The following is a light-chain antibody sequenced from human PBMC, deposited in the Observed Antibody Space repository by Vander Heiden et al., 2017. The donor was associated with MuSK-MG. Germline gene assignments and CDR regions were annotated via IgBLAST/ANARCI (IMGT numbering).Light chain of an antibody. J-gene: IGKJ1*01. V-gene: IGKV3-11*01. CDR1: QSVASY. Sequence: EIVLTQSPATLSLSPGERATLSCRASQSVASYLAWYQQKPGQAPRLLIYDAYTRATDIPARFSGSGSGTDFTLTISSLEPEDFAVYYCQQRSNWPRTFGQGTKVXVK. CDR2: DAY. CDR3: QQRSNWPRT.